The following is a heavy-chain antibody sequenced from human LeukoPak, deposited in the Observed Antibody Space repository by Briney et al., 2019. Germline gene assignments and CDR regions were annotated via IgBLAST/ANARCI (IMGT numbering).Heavy chain of an antibody. CDR2: INPNRGGT. CDR3: ARDTRSVWSDYYYYYYMDV. J-gene: IGHJ6*03. V-gene: IGHV1-2*02. CDR1: GYTFTGYY. Sequence: ASVKVSCKASGYTFTGYYMHWVRQAPGQGLGWMGWINPNRGGTNYAQKFQGRVTMTRDTSISTAYMELSRLRSDDTAVYYCARDTRSVWSDYYYYYYMDVWGKGTTVTISS. D-gene: IGHD3-16*01.